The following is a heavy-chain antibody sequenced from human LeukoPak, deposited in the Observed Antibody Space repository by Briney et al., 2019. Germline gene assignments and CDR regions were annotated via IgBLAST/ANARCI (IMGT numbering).Heavy chain of an antibody. Sequence: SVKVSCKASGGTFSGYAISWVRQAPGQGLEWMGRIIPRLDIANSAQSFQGRVTITADKSTSTAYMELSSLRSDDTAVYYCAREWYDILTGYQGFQLDYWGQGSLVTVSS. V-gene: IGHV1-69*04. CDR3: AREWYDILTGYQGFQLDY. CDR1: GGTFSGYA. CDR2: IIPRLDIA. D-gene: IGHD3-9*01. J-gene: IGHJ4*02.